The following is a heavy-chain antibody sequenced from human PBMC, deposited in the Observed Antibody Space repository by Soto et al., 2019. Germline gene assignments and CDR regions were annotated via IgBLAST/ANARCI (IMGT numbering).Heavy chain of an antibody. V-gene: IGHV5-51*01. CDR3: AASIFHYGMAV. Sequence: GESLKICCKGSGYTFTNYWIGWVRQMPGKGPEWMGIIYPGDSDTKYNPSFQGQVTISADKSITTTYLQWSSLKASDTAIYYCAASIFHYGMAVWGQGTTVTVSS. CDR2: IYPGDSDT. CDR1: GYTFTNYW. J-gene: IGHJ6*02.